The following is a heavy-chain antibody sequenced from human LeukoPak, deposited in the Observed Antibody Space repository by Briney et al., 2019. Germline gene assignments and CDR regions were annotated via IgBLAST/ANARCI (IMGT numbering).Heavy chain of an antibody. Sequence: GGSLRLSCAASGFTFSSYSMNWVRQAPGKGLEWVSSISSSSSYIYYADSVKGRFTISRDNAKKSLYLQMNSLRAEDTAVYYCARGWQGDYFDYWGQGTLVTVSS. D-gene: IGHD5-24*01. V-gene: IGHV3-21*01. CDR2: ISSSSSYI. CDR3: ARGWQGDYFDY. J-gene: IGHJ4*02. CDR1: GFTFSSYS.